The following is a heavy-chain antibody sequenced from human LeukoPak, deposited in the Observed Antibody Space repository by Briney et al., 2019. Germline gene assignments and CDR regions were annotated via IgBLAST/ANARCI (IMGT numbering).Heavy chain of an antibody. CDR1: GGSFSGYY. CDR2: INHSGST. Sequence: SETLSLTCAVYGGSFSGYYWSWIRQPPGKGLEWIGEINHSGSTNYNPSLKSRVTISVDTSKNQFSLKLSSVTAADTAVYYCARVLGYYDSSGPLDYWGQGTLVTVSS. D-gene: IGHD3-22*01. V-gene: IGHV4-34*01. J-gene: IGHJ4*02. CDR3: ARVLGYYDSSGPLDY.